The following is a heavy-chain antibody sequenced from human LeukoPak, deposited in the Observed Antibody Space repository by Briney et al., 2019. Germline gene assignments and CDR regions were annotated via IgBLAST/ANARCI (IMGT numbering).Heavy chain of an antibody. CDR2: IKQDGSEK. J-gene: IGHJ4*02. D-gene: IGHD6-13*01. V-gene: IGHV3-7*01. CDR3: ARVYGRRSSWYYLDY. Sequence: PGGTLRLSCAASGFTFSSYGMSWVRQAPGKGLEWVANIKQDGSEKYYVDSVKGRFTISRDNAKNSLYLQMNSLRAEDTAVYYCARVYGRRSSWYYLDYWGQGTLVTVSS. CDR1: GFTFSSYG.